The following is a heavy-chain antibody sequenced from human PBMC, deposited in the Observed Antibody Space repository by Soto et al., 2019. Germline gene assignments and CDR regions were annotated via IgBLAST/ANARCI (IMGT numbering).Heavy chain of an antibody. CDR1: GFTFSSYA. Sequence: QVQLVESGGGVVQTGRSLRLSCAASGFTFSSYAMHWVRQAPGKGLEWVAVISYDGSNKYYADSVKGRFTISRDNSKNTLYLQMNSLRAEDTAVYYCARARLPAEYYYGSGSYLGPWGQGTLVTVSS. V-gene: IGHV3-30-3*01. CDR3: ARARLPAEYYYGSGSYLGP. J-gene: IGHJ5*02. D-gene: IGHD3-10*01. CDR2: ISYDGSNK.